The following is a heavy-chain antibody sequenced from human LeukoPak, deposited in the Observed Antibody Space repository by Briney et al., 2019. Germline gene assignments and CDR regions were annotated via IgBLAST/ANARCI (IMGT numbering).Heavy chain of an antibody. Sequence: GGSLRLSCAASGFTFSSYSMNWVRQAPGKGLEWVSSISSSGSYIYYADSVQGRFTISRDNAKNSLYLQMNSLRADDTAVYYCARWTHHMITFETYSYYGMDVWGQGTTVTVSS. V-gene: IGHV3-21*01. CDR3: ARWTHHMITFETYSYYGMDV. D-gene: IGHD3-16*01. CDR1: GFTFSSYS. CDR2: ISSSGSYI. J-gene: IGHJ6*02.